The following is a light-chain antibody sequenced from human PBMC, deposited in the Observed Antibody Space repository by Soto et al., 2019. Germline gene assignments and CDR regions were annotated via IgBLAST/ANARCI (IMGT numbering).Light chain of an antibody. Sequence: QSALTQPASVSGSPGQAITISCAGTSIDVGGYNYVSWYQQHPGKAPKLMIYDVSNRPSGVPNRFSGSKSGNTASLTISGLQAEDEADYYCSSYTSSSPVVFGGGTKLTVL. CDR3: SSYTSSSPVV. CDR2: DVS. CDR1: SIDVGGYNY. J-gene: IGLJ2*01. V-gene: IGLV2-14*01.